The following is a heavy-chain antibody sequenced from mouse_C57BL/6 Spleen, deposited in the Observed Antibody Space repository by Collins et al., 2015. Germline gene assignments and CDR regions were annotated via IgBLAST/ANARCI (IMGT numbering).Heavy chain of an antibody. CDR1: GYSITSGYY. D-gene: IGHD1-1*01. J-gene: IGHJ2*01. CDR3: AVARYYFDY. V-gene: IGHV3-6*01. CDR2: ISYDGSN. Sequence: DVQLQESGPGLVKPSQSLSLTCSVTGYSITSGYYWSWIRQFPGNELEWMGYISYDGSNDYNPSLKNRISITRDTSKNQFFLKLNSVTTEDTATYYCAVARYYFDYWGQGTTLTVSS.